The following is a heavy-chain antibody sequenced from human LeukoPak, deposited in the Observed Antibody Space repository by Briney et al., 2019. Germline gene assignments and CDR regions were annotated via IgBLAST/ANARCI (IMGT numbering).Heavy chain of an antibody. Sequence: ASVKVSCKASGYTFTSYYMHWVRQAPGQGLEWMGVNNPSGGITSYAQNFQGRITMTRDTSTSTVYMELSSLRSEDTAVYYCARDRAVAGFRFDYWGQGTLVTVSS. CDR2: NNPSGGIT. D-gene: IGHD6-19*01. V-gene: IGHV1-46*01. CDR3: ARDRAVAGFRFDY. CDR1: GYTFTSYY. J-gene: IGHJ4*02.